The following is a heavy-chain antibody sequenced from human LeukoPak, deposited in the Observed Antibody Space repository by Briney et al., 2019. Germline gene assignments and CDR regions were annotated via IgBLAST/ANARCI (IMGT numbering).Heavy chain of an antibody. CDR2: IIPIFGTA. J-gene: IGHJ6*03. Sequence: ASVKVSCKASGGTFSSYAISWVRQAPGQGLEWMGGIIPIFGTANYAQKFQGRVTITTDESTSTAYMELSSLRSEDTAVYYCARAIQLPYYYYYMDVWGKGTTVSVSS. CDR3: ARAIQLPYYYYYMDV. D-gene: IGHD5-18*01. V-gene: IGHV1-69*05. CDR1: GGTFSSYA.